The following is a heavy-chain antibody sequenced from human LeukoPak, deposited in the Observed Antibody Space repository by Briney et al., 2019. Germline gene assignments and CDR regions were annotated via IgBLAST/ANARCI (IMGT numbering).Heavy chain of an antibody. CDR2: IYHSGST. CDR1: GGSISSSNW. Sequence: PSETLSLTCAVSGGSISSSNWWSWVRQPPGKGLEWIGEIYHSGSTNYNPSLKSRVTISVDKSKNQFSLKLSSVTAADTAVYYCARYANGGVNSHDAFDIWGQGTMVTVSS. V-gene: IGHV4-4*02. D-gene: IGHD3-16*01. CDR3: ARYANGGVNSHDAFDI. J-gene: IGHJ3*02.